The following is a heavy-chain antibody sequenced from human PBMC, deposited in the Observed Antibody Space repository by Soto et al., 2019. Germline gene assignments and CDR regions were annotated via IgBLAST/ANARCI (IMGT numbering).Heavy chain of an antibody. J-gene: IGHJ5*02. CDR1: GFTFSSYA. Sequence: PGGSLRLSCAASGFTFSSYAMSWVRQAPGKGLEWVSAISGSGGSTYYADSVKGRFTISRDNSKNTLYLQMNSLRAEDTAVFYCAREISGGGTLNWFDPWGQGTLVTVSS. D-gene: IGHD2-8*02. CDR3: AREISGGGTLNWFDP. V-gene: IGHV3-23*01. CDR2: ISGSGGST.